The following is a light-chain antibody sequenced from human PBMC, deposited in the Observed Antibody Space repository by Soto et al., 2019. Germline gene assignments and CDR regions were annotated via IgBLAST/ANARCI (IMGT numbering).Light chain of an antibody. CDR3: QEYGRT. CDR2: GAS. Sequence: IVLTQSPGTLSLSPGERATLSCRATQSVSSTYLAWYQQKPGQAPRLLIYGASSRATGIPDRFSGSGSGIDFTLTISRLETEDFAVYYCQEYGRTFGQGTKVEIK. V-gene: IGKV3-20*01. J-gene: IGKJ1*01. CDR1: QSVSSTY.